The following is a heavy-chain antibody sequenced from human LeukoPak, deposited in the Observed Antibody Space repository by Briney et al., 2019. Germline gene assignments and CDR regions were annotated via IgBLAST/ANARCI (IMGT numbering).Heavy chain of an antibody. D-gene: IGHD2-2*01. CDR3: AKVMGRYQLPWFDY. CDR2: IKQDGSEK. V-gene: IGHV3-7*03. J-gene: IGHJ4*02. Sequence: GGSLRLSCAASGFTFRDYSDYWMSWVRQAPGKGLEWVANIKQDGSEKYYVDSVKGRFTISRDNAKNTLYLQMNSLRAEDTAVYYCAKVMGRYQLPWFDYWGQGTLVTVSS. CDR1: GFTFRDYSDYW.